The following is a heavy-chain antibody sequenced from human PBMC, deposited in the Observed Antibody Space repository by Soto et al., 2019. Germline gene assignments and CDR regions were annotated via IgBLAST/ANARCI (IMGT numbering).Heavy chain of an antibody. J-gene: IGHJ3*02. CDR3: ARAARLRWSPFETFDI. CDR1: GFTFSSYA. CDR2: ISYDGSNK. V-gene: IGHV3-30-3*01. D-gene: IGHD4-17*01. Sequence: VQLVESGGGVVQPGRSLRLSCAASGFTFSSYAMHWVRQAPGKGLEWVAVISYDGSNKYYADSVKGRFTISRDNSKNTLYLQMNSLRAEDTAVYYCARAARLRWSPFETFDIWGQGTMVTVSS.